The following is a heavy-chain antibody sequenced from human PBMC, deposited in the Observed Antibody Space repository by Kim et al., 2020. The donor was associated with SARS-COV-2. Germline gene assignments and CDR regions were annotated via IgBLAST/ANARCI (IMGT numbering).Heavy chain of an antibody. J-gene: IGHJ6*02. CDR3: ARDSDNTMVRGVITGMDV. D-gene: IGHD3-10*01. Sequence: QGRVTITADESTSTAYMELSSLRSEDTAVYYCARDSDNTMVRGVITGMDVWGQGTTVTVSS. V-gene: IGHV1-69*01.